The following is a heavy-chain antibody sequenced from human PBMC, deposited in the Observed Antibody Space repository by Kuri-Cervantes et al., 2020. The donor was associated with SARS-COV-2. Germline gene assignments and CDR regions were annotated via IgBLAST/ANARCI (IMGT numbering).Heavy chain of an antibody. CDR3: ARVSEGGYYYDSSGYLLYYFDY. CDR1: GDSVSSTSAA. CDR2: TYYRSSYYN. V-gene: IGHV6-1*01. Sequence: SQTLSLTCAISGDSVSSTSAAWNWIRQSPSGGLEWLGRTYYRSSYYNDYAVSVKGRITITADTSKNQFSLHLSSVTPEDTAIYYCARVSEGGYYYDSSGYLLYYFDYWGQGTLVTVSS. J-gene: IGHJ4*02. D-gene: IGHD3-22*01.